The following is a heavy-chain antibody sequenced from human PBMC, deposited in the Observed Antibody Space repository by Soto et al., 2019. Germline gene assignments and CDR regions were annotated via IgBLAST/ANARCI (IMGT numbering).Heavy chain of an antibody. CDR3: TTYSTHTFCDGGHCYPVQTKIHDS. CDR2: IKSKSVGGTT. J-gene: IGHJ4*02. CDR1: GLSFSNVW. V-gene: IGHV3-15*01. Sequence: EVQLVESGGGLVKAGGSLTLSCAASGLSFSNVWMSWVRQAPGKGPEWVGHIKSKSVGGTTDYTAPVKGRFTISRDDSKATLYLQITSLKTDNTAVYYCTTYSTHTFCDGGHCYPVQTKIHDSWGQGILVTVSS. D-gene: IGHD2-21*02.